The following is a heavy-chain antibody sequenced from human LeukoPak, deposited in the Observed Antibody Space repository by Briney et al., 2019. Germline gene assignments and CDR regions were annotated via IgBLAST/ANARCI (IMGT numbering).Heavy chain of an antibody. V-gene: IGHV4-39*07. J-gene: IGHJ4*02. CDR2: INHSGST. D-gene: IGHD3-3*01. CDR1: VGSISSSSYY. Sequence: SETLSLTCTFSVGSISSSSYYWGWIRQPPGKGLEWIGEINHSGSTNYNPSLKSRVTISVDTSKNQFSLKLSSVTAADTAVYYCARGYDFWSGYYSFGYWGQGTLVTVSS. CDR3: ARGYDFWSGYYSFGY.